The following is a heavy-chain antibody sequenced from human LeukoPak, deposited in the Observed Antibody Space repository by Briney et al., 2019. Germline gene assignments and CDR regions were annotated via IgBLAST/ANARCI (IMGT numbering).Heavy chain of an antibody. CDR1: GFTFSSYA. CDR3: AKDAERWLQYNCFDP. J-gene: IGHJ5*02. D-gene: IGHD5-24*01. CDR2: ISGSGGSA. Sequence: GSLRLSCAASGFTFSSYAMSWVRPAPGKGLEWVSAISGSGGSAYYADSVKGRFIISRNNTNNTSHLQKISLRAEDTAVYYCAKDAERWLQYNCFDPWGQGTLVTVSS. V-gene: IGHV3-23*01.